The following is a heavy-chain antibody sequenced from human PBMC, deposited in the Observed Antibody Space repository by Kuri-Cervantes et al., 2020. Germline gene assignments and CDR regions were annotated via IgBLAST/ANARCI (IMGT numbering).Heavy chain of an antibody. Sequence: SQTLSLTCAVSGHSISSSYFWGWIRQPPGKGLEWIGYIYYSGSTYYNPSLKSRVTISVDTSKNQFSLKLSSVTAADTAVYYCARRSARGYCSGGSCYSPPRYFDYWGQGTLVTVSS. V-gene: IGHV4-28*01. J-gene: IGHJ4*02. CDR1: GHSISSSYF. CDR3: ARRSARGYCSGGSCYSPPRYFDY. D-gene: IGHD2-15*01. CDR2: IYYSGST.